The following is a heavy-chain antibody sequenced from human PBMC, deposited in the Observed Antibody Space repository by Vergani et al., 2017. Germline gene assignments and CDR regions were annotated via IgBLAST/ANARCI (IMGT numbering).Heavy chain of an antibody. CDR3: AIYARRPRAYGMDV. CDR1: GGSFSGYY. J-gene: IGHJ6*02. D-gene: IGHD2-2*02. CDR2: INHSGST. Sequence: QVQLQQWGAGLLKPSETLSLTCAVYGGSFSGYYWSWIRQPPGKGLEWMGEINHSGSTNNNPSLKSRVTISVDTSKNQFSLKLSSVTAADTAVYYCAIYARRPRAYGMDVWGQGTTVTVSS. V-gene: IGHV4-34*01.